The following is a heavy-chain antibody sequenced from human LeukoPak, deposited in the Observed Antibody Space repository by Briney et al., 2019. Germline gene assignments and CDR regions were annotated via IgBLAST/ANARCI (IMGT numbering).Heavy chain of an antibody. CDR2: ISWDSRSV. CDR3: ARDSQDCSASTCYFDY. CDR1: GFTFDNYA. V-gene: IGHV3-43D*03. J-gene: IGHJ4*02. Sequence: GGPLSLPCAASGFTFDNYAMHWARQSPGKGLHGVSFISWDSRSVYYADSVKGRFAISRDNNKKSVFLQMNSLTAEDTAFYYCARDSQDCSASTCYFDYWGQGTLVTVSA. D-gene: IGHD2-15*01.